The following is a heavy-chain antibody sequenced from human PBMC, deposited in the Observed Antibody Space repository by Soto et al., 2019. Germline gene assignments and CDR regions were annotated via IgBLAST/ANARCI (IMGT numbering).Heavy chain of an antibody. V-gene: IGHV4-39*01. Sequence: QLQLQESGPGLVKPSETLSLTCTVSDGSISRSTFYCGWIRQPPGKGLEWIGSVPYTGRTYYNPSLKSRVTMSEDSSKNHLSLKVISVTAADTSVYYCARHLYSGESSGYYGYWGQGALVTVSS. CDR2: VPYTGRT. CDR3: ARHLYSGESSGYYGY. J-gene: IGHJ4*02. CDR1: DGSISRSTFY. D-gene: IGHD3-22*01.